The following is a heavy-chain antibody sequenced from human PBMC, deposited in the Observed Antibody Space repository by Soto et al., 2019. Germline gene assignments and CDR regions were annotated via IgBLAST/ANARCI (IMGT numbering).Heavy chain of an antibody. CDR1: GGTFSSYA. Sequence: SVKVSCKASGGTFSSYAISWVRQAPGQGLEWMGGIIPTFGTANYAQKFQGRVTITADKSTSTAYMELSSLRSEDTAVYYCARGDCSSTSCYRRSYYYGMDVWGQGTTVTVSS. D-gene: IGHD2-2*01. J-gene: IGHJ6*02. CDR3: ARGDCSSTSCYRRSYYYGMDV. V-gene: IGHV1-69*06. CDR2: IIPTFGTA.